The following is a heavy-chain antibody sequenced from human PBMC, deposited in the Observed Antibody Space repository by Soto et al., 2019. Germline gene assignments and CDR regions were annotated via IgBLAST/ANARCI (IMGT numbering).Heavy chain of an antibody. CDR1: GYTLTSYG. Sequence: ASVKVSCKASGYTLTSYGISWVRQAPGQGLEWMGRINPYSGNTSYAQKFQGRVTMTRDTSTSTVYMELSSLRSEDTAVYYCARDRSDYGLSANAFDIWGQGTMVTVSS. V-gene: IGHV1-18*01. CDR2: INPYSGNT. CDR3: ARDRSDYGLSANAFDI. J-gene: IGHJ3*02. D-gene: IGHD4-17*01.